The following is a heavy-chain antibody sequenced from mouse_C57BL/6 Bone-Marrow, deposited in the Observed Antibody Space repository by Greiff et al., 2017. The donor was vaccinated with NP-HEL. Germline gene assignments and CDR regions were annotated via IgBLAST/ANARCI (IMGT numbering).Heavy chain of an antibody. V-gene: IGHV2-9*01. J-gene: IGHJ3*01. CDR1: GFSLTSSG. D-gene: IGHD3-3*01. Sequence: QVQLQQSGPGLVAPSQSLSITCTASGFSLTSSGVHWVRQPPGKGLEWLGAIWGGGSTNYNSDLMSRLSISKDNSKSQVFLKMNSLQTDDTAMYYCATLRAWFAYWGQGTLVTVSA. CDR2: IWGGGST. CDR3: ATLRAWFAY.